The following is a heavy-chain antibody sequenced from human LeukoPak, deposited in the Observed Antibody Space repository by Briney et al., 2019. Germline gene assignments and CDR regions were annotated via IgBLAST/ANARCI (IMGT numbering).Heavy chain of an antibody. J-gene: IGHJ6*03. V-gene: IGHV1-2*02. CDR3: ARRRVPAAIEDAYYYYYMDV. CDR1: GYTFTGYY. Sequence: GASVKVSCKASGYTFTGYYMHWVRQAPGQGLEWMGWINPNSGGTNYAQKFQGRVTITRDTSISTAYIELSRLRSDDTAVYYCARRRVPAAIEDAYYYYYMDVWGKGTTVTVSS. CDR2: INPNSGGT. D-gene: IGHD2-2*01.